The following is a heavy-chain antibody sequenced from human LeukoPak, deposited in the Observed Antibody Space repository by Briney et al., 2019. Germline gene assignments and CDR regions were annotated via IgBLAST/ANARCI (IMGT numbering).Heavy chain of an antibody. CDR1: GFIVSSNY. D-gene: IGHD6-19*01. CDR2: IYSGGST. V-gene: IGHV3-66*01. Sequence: GGSLRLSCAASGFIVSSNYMSWVRQAPGKGLEWVSVIYSGGSTYYADSVKGRFTISRDNSKNTLYLQMNSLRAEDTAVYYCARNGAGYSSGWYPGYFDLWGRGTLVTVSS. J-gene: IGHJ2*01. CDR3: ARNGAGYSSGWYPGYFDL.